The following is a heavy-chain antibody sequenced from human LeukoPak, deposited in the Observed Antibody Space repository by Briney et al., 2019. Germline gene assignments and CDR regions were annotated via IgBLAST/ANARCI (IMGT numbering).Heavy chain of an antibody. D-gene: IGHD3-3*01. CDR2: ISAYNGNT. CDR3: ASCNYDFWSGCYYYMDV. CDR1: GYTFTSYG. Sequence: ASVKVSCKASGYTFTSYGISWVRQAPGQGLEWMGWISAYNGNTNYAQKLQGRVTMTTDTSTSTAYMELRSLRSDDTAVYYCASCNYDFWSGCYYYMDVWGKGTTVTVSS. J-gene: IGHJ6*03. V-gene: IGHV1-18*01.